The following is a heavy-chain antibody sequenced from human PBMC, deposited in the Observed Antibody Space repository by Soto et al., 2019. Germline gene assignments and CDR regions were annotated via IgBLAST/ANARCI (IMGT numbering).Heavy chain of an antibody. Sequence: SETLSLTCTVSGGSVSSGSYYWSWIRQPPGKGLEWIGYIYYSGSTNYNPSLKSRVTISVDTSKNQLSPKLSSVTAADTAVYYCARRYDYVSGPFDYWGQGTLVTVSS. D-gene: IGHD3-16*01. CDR2: IYYSGST. J-gene: IGHJ4*02. CDR3: ARRYDYVSGPFDY. CDR1: GGSVSSGSYY. V-gene: IGHV4-61*01.